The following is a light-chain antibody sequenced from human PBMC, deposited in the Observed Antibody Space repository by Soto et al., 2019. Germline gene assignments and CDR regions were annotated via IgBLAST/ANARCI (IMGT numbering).Light chain of an antibody. Sequence: DIQMTQSPSSLSASIGDRVTITCQASQDISNSLNWYQQKPGKAPNLLIYDASNLQTGGPSRFSVSGSGTDFSLTISSLQTEDFATYWCQQYDNCPPTFGPGTKVDLK. CDR1: QDISNS. CDR3: QQYDNCPPT. J-gene: IGKJ3*01. CDR2: DAS. V-gene: IGKV1-33*01.